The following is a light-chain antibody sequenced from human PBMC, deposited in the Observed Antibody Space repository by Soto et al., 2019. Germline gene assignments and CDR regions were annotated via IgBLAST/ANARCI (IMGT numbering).Light chain of an antibody. CDR3: SSYVGTNSYV. V-gene: IGLV2-8*01. CDR1: SSVVGGYNY. J-gene: IGLJ1*01. Sequence: QSALTQPPSASGSPGQSVTISCTGTSSVVGGYNYVSWYRHHPGKAPKLIIYEVYKRPSGVPDRFSGSKSGNTAALTVSGLQAEDEADYSCSSYVGTNSYVFGTGTKVTVL. CDR2: EVY.